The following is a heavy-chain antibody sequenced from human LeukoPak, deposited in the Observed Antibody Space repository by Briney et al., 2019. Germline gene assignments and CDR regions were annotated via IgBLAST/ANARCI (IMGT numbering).Heavy chain of an antibody. Sequence: GESLKISCQGSGYTFGNYWIAWVRQMPGKGLESMGIIYPGDSDTRYSPSFQGQVTFSADKSISTAYLQWSSLKASDTAMYYCARFSDGYNDYWGQGTLVTVSS. CDR3: ARFSDGYNDY. D-gene: IGHD5-24*01. V-gene: IGHV5-51*01. CDR2: IYPGDSDT. J-gene: IGHJ4*02. CDR1: GYTFGNYW.